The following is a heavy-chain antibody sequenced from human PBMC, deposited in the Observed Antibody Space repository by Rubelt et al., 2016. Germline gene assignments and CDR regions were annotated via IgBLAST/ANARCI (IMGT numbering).Heavy chain of an antibody. J-gene: IGHJ4*02. CDR3: AGRFDTYSYGPTEFDY. Sequence: QLQLQESGPGLVKPSETLSLTCTVSGGSISSSSYYWGWIRQPPGKGLEWIGSIYYSGKTYSSPSLKSRVTMSMDSSENKWSRRRGSVAVAETAVYYVAGRFDTYSYGPTEFDYWGQGILVIVSS. V-gene: IGHV4-39*01. CDR2: IYYSGKT. CDR1: GGSISSSSYY. D-gene: IGHD3-10*01.